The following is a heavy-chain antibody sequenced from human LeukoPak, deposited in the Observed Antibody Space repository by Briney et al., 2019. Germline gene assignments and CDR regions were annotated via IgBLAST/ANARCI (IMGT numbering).Heavy chain of an antibody. CDR1: GFTLSSYD. CDR2: ISYDGSKK. Sequence: GRSLRLSSAASGFTLSSYDIHWVRQAPGKGLEWVAVISYDGSKKYYADSVKGRLTISRDNSKNTLYLQMNSLRAEDTAVYYCARGSKWFGELIRRGEYYFWGQGTPVTVSS. CDR3: ARGSKWFGELIRRGEYYF. D-gene: IGHD3-10*01. V-gene: IGHV3-30*04. J-gene: IGHJ4*02.